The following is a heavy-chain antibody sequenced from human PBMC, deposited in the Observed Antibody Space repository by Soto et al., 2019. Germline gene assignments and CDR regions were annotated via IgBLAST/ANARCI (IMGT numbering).Heavy chain of an antibody. J-gene: IGHJ4*02. CDR1: GDTFNT. V-gene: IGHV1-69*02. CDR2: ISPTLGIA. D-gene: IGHD3-10*01. Sequence: QVQLVQSGAEVRRPGSSVKVSCKASGDTFNTINWIRQAPGQGLEWMGRISPTLGIANYAQKFQERIKITAAKSPSTASMELASWRPENTAVHYWPRSRGGASPPLDYWGQGTLVTVSS. CDR3: PRSRGGASPPLDY.